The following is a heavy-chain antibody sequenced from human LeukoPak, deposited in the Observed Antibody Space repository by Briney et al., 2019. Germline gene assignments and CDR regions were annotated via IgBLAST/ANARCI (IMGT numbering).Heavy chain of an antibody. CDR2: ISSSSGYI. D-gene: IGHD2-2*01. J-gene: IGHJ4*02. CDR3: ARGLGSGSTK. Sequence: GGSLRLSCAASGFTFSSYSMNWVRQAPGKGLEWVSSISSSSGYIYYADSVKGRFTISRDNAKNSLYLQVNSLRAEDTAVYYCARGLGSGSTKWGQGTLVTVSS. CDR1: GFTFSSYS. V-gene: IGHV3-21*01.